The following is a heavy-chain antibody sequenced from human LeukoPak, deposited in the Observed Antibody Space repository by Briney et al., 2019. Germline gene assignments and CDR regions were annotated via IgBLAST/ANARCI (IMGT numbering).Heavy chain of an antibody. J-gene: IGHJ4*02. V-gene: IGHV3-7*01. CDR3: ARDHTVGQWPTHFDY. Sequence: GGSLRLSCAASRFTFSSHWMNWVRQAPGKELEWVANIKQDGSEKYYVDSVKGRFTISRDNAKNSLYLQMNSLRAEDTAVYYCARDHTVGQWPTHFDYWGQGTLVTVSS. CDR1: RFTFSSHW. D-gene: IGHD6-19*01. CDR2: IKQDGSEK.